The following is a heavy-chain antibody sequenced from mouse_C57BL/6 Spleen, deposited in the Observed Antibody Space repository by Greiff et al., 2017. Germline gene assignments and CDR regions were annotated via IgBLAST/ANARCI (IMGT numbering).Heavy chain of an antibody. CDR2: ISDGGSYT. CDR1: GFTFSSYA. J-gene: IGHJ3*01. Sequence: VQLKESGGGLVKPGGSLKLSCAASGFTFSSYAMSWVRQTPEKRLEWVATISDGGSYTYYPDNVKGRFTISRDKAKNNLYLQMSHLKSEDTAMYYCARDGYYLPFAYWGQEALVAVAA. V-gene: IGHV5-4*01. D-gene: IGHD2-3*01. CDR3: ARDGYYLPFAY.